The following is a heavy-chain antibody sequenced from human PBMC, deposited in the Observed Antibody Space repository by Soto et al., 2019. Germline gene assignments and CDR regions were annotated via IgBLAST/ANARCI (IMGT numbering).Heavy chain of an antibody. CDR3: AKDDYDILTGYSYGLDY. Sequence: GGSLRLSCAASGFTFSSYGMHWVRQAPGKGLEWVAVISYDGSNKYYADSVKGRFTISRDNSKNTLYLQMNSLRAEDTAVYYCAKDDYDILTGYSYGLDYWGQGTLVTVSS. J-gene: IGHJ4*02. D-gene: IGHD3-9*01. CDR2: ISYDGSNK. V-gene: IGHV3-30*18. CDR1: GFTFSSYG.